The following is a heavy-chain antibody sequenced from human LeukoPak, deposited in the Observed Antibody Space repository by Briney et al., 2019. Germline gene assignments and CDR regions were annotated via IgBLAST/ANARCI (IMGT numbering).Heavy chain of an antibody. CDR1: GYTFTGYY. D-gene: IGHD6-6*01. Sequence: GSVKVSCKASGYTFTGYYIHWVRQAPGQGLEWMGWIYPYSGDTNYAQNFQGRVTMTRDTSISTAYMELSSLKSDDTAVYYCARDRNSGSSLDIWGQGTMLHVSS. CDR3: ARDRNSGSSLDI. J-gene: IGHJ3*02. CDR2: IYPYSGDT. V-gene: IGHV1-2*02.